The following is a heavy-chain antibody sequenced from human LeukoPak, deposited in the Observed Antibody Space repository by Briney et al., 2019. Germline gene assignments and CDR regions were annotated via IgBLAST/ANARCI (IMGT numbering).Heavy chain of an antibody. Sequence: PSETLSLTCAVSGYSISDGYYWGWIRQPPGKGLEWIGTIHRSGSTYYNPSLKSRVTISVDTSKNQFSLKQSSVTAADTAVYYCAIHRTRYNWNYAVDYWGQGTLVTVSS. CDR2: IHRSGST. D-gene: IGHD1-7*01. J-gene: IGHJ4*02. CDR3: AIHRTRYNWNYAVDY. V-gene: IGHV4-38-2*01. CDR1: GYSISDGYY.